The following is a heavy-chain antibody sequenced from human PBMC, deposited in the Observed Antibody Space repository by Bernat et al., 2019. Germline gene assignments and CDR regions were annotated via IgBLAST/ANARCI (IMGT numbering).Heavy chain of an antibody. CDR1: GFSLSTSGVG. J-gene: IGHJ4*02. CDR2: IYWDDDN. V-gene: IGHV2-5*02. CDR3: AHRRVWNSDFDY. D-gene: IGHD1-7*01. Sequence: QITLKESGPTLVKPTQTLTLTCTFSGFSLSTSGVGVGWIRQPPGKALECLAPIYWDDDNRYSPSLKSRLTITKDTSKNQVVLTMTNMDPVDTATYYCAHRRVWNSDFDYWGQGTLVTVSS.